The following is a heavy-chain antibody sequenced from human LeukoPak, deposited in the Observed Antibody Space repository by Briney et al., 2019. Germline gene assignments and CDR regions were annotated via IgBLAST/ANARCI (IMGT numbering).Heavy chain of an antibody. CDR2: IIPIFGTA. CDR3: ARSDPGGSSFDY. V-gene: IGHV1-69*05. J-gene: IGHJ4*02. D-gene: IGHD5-12*01. Sequence: SVKVSCKASGGTFSSYAISWVRQAPGQGLEWMGRIIPIFGTANYAQKFQGRVTITTDESTSTAYMELSSLRSEDTAVYYCARSDPGGSSFDYWGQGTLVTVSS. CDR1: GGTFSSYA.